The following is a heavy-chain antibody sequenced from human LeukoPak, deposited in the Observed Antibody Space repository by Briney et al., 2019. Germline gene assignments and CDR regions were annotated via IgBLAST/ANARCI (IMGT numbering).Heavy chain of an antibody. CDR2: IIDSGTT. V-gene: IGHV4-34*01. CDR1: VGSFSGHY. D-gene: IGHD2-15*01. Sequence: SETLSLTCAVYVGSFSGHYWSWIRQSPGKGLEWIGEIIDSGTTNYNTSLKSRVSISVDTSKNQFSLKLTSLTAADTAFYYCARGDPSRYCSGGSCYSVQPRFDYWGQGTLVTVSS. CDR3: ARGDPSRYCSGGSCYSVQPRFDY. J-gene: IGHJ4*02.